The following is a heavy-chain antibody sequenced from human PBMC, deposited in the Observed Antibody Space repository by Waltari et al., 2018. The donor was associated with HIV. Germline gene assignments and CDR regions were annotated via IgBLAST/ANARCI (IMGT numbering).Heavy chain of an antibody. CDR2: INPKIGDT. CDR1: GYTFSASY. Sequence: QVQLVQSGAEVTKPGASLKLSCEGSGYTFSASYVHWIRQAPGQGLAWMGWINPKIGDTQYPRKLQGRVTMTRDTSVDTAYMYLNSLTYADAAVYYCARTSLRYPSLALDFWGRGTLVTVSS. V-gene: IGHV1-2*02. J-gene: IGHJ4*02. D-gene: IGHD3-9*01. CDR3: ARTSLRYPSLALDF.